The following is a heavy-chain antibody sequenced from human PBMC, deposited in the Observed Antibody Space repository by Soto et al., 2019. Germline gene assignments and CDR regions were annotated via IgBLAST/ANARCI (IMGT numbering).Heavy chain of an antibody. Sequence: EVQLVETGGGLIQPGGSLRLSCLASGFSVTTNYIIWVRQPPGKGLEWVSTTFTGGSTHYADSVKGRFSISRDKSKNTVYLQMNNLRVEDTAVYYCAKKPPSSLQGWDFGMDVWGQGTTVYVYS. CDR3: AKKPPSSLQGWDFGMDV. D-gene: IGHD1-26*01. V-gene: IGHV3-53*02. CDR2: TFTGGST. CDR1: GFSVTTNY. J-gene: IGHJ6*02.